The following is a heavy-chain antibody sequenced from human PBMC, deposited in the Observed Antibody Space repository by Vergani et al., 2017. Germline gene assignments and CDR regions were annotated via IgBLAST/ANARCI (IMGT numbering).Heavy chain of an antibody. V-gene: IGHV1-69-2*01. CDR2: VDSEDGET. Sequence: EVQLVQSGTEVKKPGATVSISRRLSGYTFTDYYIHWVKQAPGKGLEWMGLVDSEDGETIYAEKFQGRISITADSSTDTAYMDLSSLRSEDTAVFYCASSKTRMTYYGLDVWGQGTTVTVSS. CDR1: GYTFTDYY. CDR3: ASSKTRMTYYGLDV. J-gene: IGHJ6*02. D-gene: IGHD2-15*01.